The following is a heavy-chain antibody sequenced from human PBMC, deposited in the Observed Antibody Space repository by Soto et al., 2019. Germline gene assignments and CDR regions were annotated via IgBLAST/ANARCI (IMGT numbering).Heavy chain of an antibody. Sequence: GGSLRLSCAASGFTFSSYGMHWVRQAPGKGLEWVAVIWYDGSNKYYADSVKGRFTISRDNSKNTLYLQMNSLRAEDTAVYYCAREDIVVVPAAVRGLYYYYGMDVWGQGTTVTVSS. CDR2: IWYDGSNK. V-gene: IGHV3-33*01. CDR3: AREDIVVVPAAVRGLYYYYGMDV. D-gene: IGHD2-2*01. J-gene: IGHJ6*02. CDR1: GFTFSSYG.